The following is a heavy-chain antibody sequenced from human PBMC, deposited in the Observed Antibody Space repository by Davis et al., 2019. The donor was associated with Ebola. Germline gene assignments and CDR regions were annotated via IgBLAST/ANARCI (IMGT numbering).Heavy chain of an antibody. CDR2: IYSGGGT. V-gene: IGHV3-53*01. D-gene: IGHD3-3*01. J-gene: IGHJ3*02. CDR1: GFTVSSNY. Sequence: GESLKISCAASGFTVSSNYMSWVRQAPGKGLEWASVIYSGGGTYYADSVKGRFTISRDNSKNTVYLQMNSLGVEDTAVYFCTRAVWSGYSRGAFDIWGQGTMVTVSS. CDR3: TRAVWSGYSRGAFDI.